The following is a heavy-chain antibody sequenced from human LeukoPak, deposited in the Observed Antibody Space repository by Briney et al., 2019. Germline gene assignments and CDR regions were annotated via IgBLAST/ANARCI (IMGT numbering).Heavy chain of an antibody. CDR1: GYTFTSYG. V-gene: IGHV1-18*01. Sequence: ASVRVSCKTSGYTFTSYGITWVRQAPGQGLEWMGLISAYNGNPKYAQKLQGRVTMTTDTSTSTAYMELRSLRSDDTAVYYCARVVDHDYHDYYADHWGQGTLVTVSS. CDR2: ISAYNGNP. CDR3: ARVVDHDYHDYYADH. D-gene: IGHD4-17*01. J-gene: IGHJ4*02.